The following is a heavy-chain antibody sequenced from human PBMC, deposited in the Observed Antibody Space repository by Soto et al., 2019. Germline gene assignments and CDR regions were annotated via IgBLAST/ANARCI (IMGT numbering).Heavy chain of an antibody. D-gene: IGHD5-18*01. Sequence: PGASLKISCKASGYSFTSYWIGWVPQMPGRGLEWMGIIYPADSITRYSPAFQGQVTISADKSISTAYLQWSSLKASDTAMYYCARRGGYTEDDLYYYVMDVWGQGTTVTVSS. CDR1: GYSFTSYW. CDR3: ARRGGYTEDDLYYYVMDV. J-gene: IGHJ6*02. V-gene: IGHV5-51*01. CDR2: IYPADSIT.